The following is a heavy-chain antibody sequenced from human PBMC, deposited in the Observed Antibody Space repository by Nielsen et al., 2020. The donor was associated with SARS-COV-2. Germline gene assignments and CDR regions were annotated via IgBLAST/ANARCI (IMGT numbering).Heavy chain of an antibody. J-gene: IGHJ2*01. V-gene: IGHV4-39*01. D-gene: IGHD2/OR15-2a*01. CDR2: IYYSGST. Sequence: SETLSLTCTVSGGSISSSSYYWGWIRQPPGKGLEWIGSIYYSGSTYYNPSLKSRVTISVDTSKNQFSLKLSSVTGADTAVYYCARHAAFYFDLWGRGTLVTVSS. CDR1: GGSISSSSYY. CDR3: ARHAAFYFDL.